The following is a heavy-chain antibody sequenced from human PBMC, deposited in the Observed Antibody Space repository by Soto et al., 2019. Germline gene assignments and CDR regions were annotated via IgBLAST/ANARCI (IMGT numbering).Heavy chain of an antibody. CDR1: GFTFSTFA. D-gene: IGHD6-6*01. Sequence: GGSLRLSCAASGFTFSTFAMSWVRQAPGKGLEWVSTISGGGDGTYYADSVKGRFTISRVNSKNTMYLQMDSLRAEDTAVYYCAKDRPTTSSSKMDVWGKGTTVTVSS. CDR2: ISGGGDGT. CDR3: AKDRPTTSSSKMDV. V-gene: IGHV3-23*01. J-gene: IGHJ6*04.